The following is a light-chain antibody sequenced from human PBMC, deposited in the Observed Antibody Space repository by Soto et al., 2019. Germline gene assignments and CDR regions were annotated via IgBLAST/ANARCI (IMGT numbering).Light chain of an antibody. V-gene: IGLV2-8*01. CDR1: SSDVGGYNY. CDR2: EVF. CDR3: SSSAGIYHYLV. J-gene: IGLJ3*02. Sequence: QSALTQPPSASGSPGQSVTISCAGTSSDVGGYNYVSWYQQHPGKAPKLMIYEVFKRPSGVPDRFSGSKSGNTASLTVSGLQTEDEAFYYCSSSAGIYHYLVFGGGTKLTVL.